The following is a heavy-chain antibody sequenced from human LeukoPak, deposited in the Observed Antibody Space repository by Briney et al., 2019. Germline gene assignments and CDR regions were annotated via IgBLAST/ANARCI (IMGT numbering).Heavy chain of an antibody. Sequence: SETLSLTCTVSGGSMSNYYWTWIRQPPGKGLEWIGYIHYHGNTNYNPSLKSRLTISIDTSMNQFSLKLSSVTAADTAVYYCARGGSTFGVVIRRNWFDPWGQGTLVTVSS. CDR2: IHYHGNT. J-gene: IGHJ5*02. V-gene: IGHV4-59*12. D-gene: IGHD3-3*01. CDR3: ARGGSTFGVVIRRNWFDP. CDR1: GGSMSNYY.